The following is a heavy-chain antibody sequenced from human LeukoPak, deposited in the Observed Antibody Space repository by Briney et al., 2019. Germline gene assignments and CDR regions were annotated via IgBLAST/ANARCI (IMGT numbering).Heavy chain of an antibody. J-gene: IGHJ6*03. Sequence: SETLSLTCAVYGGSFSGYYWSWIRQPPGKGLEWIGEINHSGSTNYNPSLKSRVTISVDTSKNQFSLKLSSVTAADTAVYYCARESQTDYYMDVWAKGPRSPSP. CDR1: GGSFSGYY. CDR2: INHSGST. D-gene: IGHD2-21*02. V-gene: IGHV4-34*01. CDR3: ARESQTDYYMDV.